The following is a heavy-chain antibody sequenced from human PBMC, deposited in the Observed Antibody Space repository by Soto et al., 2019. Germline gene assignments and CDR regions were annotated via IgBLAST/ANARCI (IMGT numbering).Heavy chain of an antibody. CDR3: TKGALVGDPAAIPPTDY. CDR2: LTISGGST. J-gene: IGHJ4*02. Sequence: EVQLLESGGGLVQPGGSLRLSCAASGFTFSSYAMTWVRQAPGKGLEWVSALTISGGSTYYADSVKGRFTISRDNSKSTLYLQMNSLRAEDTAVYYCTKGALVGDPAAIPPTDYWGQLTLVTVSS. CDR1: GFTFSSYA. V-gene: IGHV3-23*01. D-gene: IGHD2-2*02.